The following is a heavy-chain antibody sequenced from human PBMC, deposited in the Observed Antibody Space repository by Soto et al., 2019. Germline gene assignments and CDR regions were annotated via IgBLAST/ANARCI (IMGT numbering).Heavy chain of an antibody. CDR1: GGSISSSSYY. V-gene: IGHV4-39*01. J-gene: IGHJ4*02. CDR3: ARQNSGSYDY. CDR2: IYYSGST. Sequence: SETLSLTCTGSGGSISSSSYYWGWIRQPQGKGLEWIATIYYSGSTYYNPSLKSRVTISVDTSKNQFSLKLTSVTAADTAVYYCARQNSGSYDYWGRGTLVTVSS. D-gene: IGHD6-19*01.